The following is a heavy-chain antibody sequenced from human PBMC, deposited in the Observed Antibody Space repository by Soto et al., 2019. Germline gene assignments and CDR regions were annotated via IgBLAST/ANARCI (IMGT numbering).Heavy chain of an antibody. CDR2: FDPEDGET. Sequence: ASVKVSCKVSGYTLTELSMHWVRQAPGKGLEWMGGFDPEDGETIYAQKFQGRVTMTEDTSTDTAYMELSSLRSEDTAVYYCARGSTEYYDFWSGYYGGYYYYYMDVWGKGTTVTVSS. J-gene: IGHJ6*03. CDR3: ARGSTEYYDFWSGYYGGYYYYYMDV. V-gene: IGHV1-24*01. D-gene: IGHD3-3*01. CDR1: GYTLTELS.